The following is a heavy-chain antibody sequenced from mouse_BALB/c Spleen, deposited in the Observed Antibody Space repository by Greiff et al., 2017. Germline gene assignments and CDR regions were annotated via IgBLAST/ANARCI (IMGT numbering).Heavy chain of an antibody. CDR3: PSLLRLRRYFDY. CDR2: IDPETGGT. J-gene: IGHJ2*01. D-gene: IGHD1-2*01. V-gene: IGHV1-15*01. Sequence: VQLQQSGAELVRPGASVTLSCKASGYTFTDYEMHWVKQTPVHGLEWIGAIDPETGGTAYNQKFKGKATLTADKSSSTAYMELRSLTSEDSAVYYCPSLLRLRRYFDYWGQGTTLTVSS. CDR1: GYTFTDYE.